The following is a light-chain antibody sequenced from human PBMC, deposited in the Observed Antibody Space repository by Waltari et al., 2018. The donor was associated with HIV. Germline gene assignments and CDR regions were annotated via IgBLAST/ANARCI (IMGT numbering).Light chain of an antibody. V-gene: IGKV3-15*01. Sequence: EKVMTQSPATLSVSPGERATLSCRASQTINNNLAWYQQKPGQAPQLLIYGASTRAAGVPAGFSGSGSGTEFTLTITSLQSEDLAIYYCQQYNNWPQTFGQGTKVEIK. CDR3: QQYNNWPQT. CDR2: GAS. CDR1: QTINNN. J-gene: IGKJ2*01.